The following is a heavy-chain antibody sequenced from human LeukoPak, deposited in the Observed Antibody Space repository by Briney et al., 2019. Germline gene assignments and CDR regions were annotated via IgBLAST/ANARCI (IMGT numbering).Heavy chain of an antibody. CDR2: INSDGSTT. V-gene: IGHV3-74*01. D-gene: IGHD3-3*01. CDR3: ARVLRFLEWCPARRVDYYYYGMDV. J-gene: IGHJ6*04. CDR1: GFTFSSYW. Sequence: AESLTLSCAASGFTFSSYWMHWVRQPPGKGLVWVSRINSDGSTTNYPDSVRGRFTISRDNAKNTLYLQMNSLRAQDTAVYYCARVLRFLEWCPARRVDYYYYGMDVCGEGTTVTVSS.